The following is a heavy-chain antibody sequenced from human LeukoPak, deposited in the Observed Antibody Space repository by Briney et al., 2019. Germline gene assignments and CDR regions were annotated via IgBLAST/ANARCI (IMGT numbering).Heavy chain of an antibody. V-gene: IGHV1-46*03. D-gene: IGHD7-27*01. CDR2: INPSGGST. CDR1: GYTFTSHY. Sequence: ASVKVSCKASGYTFTSHYMHWVRQAPGQGLEWMGIINPSGGSTSYAQKFQGRVTMTRDTSTSTVYMELSSLRSEDTAVYYCARDTNWGPRFDYWGQGTLVTVSS. CDR3: ARDTNWGPRFDY. J-gene: IGHJ4*02.